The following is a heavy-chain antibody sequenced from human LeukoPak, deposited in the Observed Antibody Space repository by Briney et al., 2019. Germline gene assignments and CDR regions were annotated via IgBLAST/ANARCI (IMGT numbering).Heavy chain of an antibody. Sequence: GRSLRLSCAASGFTFDDYAMHWVRQAPGKGLEWVSGISWNSGSIGYADSVKGRFTISRDNAKNSLYLQMNSLRAEDTVLYYCAKGGLWFGELSGYWGQGTLVTVSS. V-gene: IGHV3-9*01. CDR2: ISWNSGSI. J-gene: IGHJ4*02. CDR1: GFTFDDYA. D-gene: IGHD3-10*01. CDR3: AKGGLWFGELSGY.